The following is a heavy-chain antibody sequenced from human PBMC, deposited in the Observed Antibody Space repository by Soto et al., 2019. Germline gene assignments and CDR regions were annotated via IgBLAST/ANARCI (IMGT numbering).Heavy chain of an antibody. V-gene: IGHV3-30-3*01. CDR2: ISYDGNNK. CDR3: ARTGCDGGSCYTLVGLRYGMDV. Sequence: QVQLVESGGGVVQTGRSLRLSCAASGFTFSSYVMHWVRQAPGKGLEWVAIISYDGNNKYYADSVKGRFTISRDNSKNTLYLQMNSLRAEDTAAYYCARTGCDGGSCYTLVGLRYGMDVWGQGTTVTVSS. D-gene: IGHD2-15*01. J-gene: IGHJ6*02. CDR1: GFTFSSYV.